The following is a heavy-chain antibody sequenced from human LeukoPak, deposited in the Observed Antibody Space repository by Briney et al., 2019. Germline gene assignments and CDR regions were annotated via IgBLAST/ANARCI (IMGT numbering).Heavy chain of an antibody. CDR1: GGSFSGDY. J-gene: IGHJ4*02. CDR3: ARASGYSSKLDN. V-gene: IGHV4-34*01. CDR2: INHSGST. D-gene: IGHD5-18*01. Sequence: SETLSLTCAVYGGSFSGDYWTWIRQPPGKGLEWIGEINHSGSTNYNPSLKSRVTISIDTSKNQFSLRLSSVTAANTAVYYCARASGYSSKLDNWGQGTLVTVSS.